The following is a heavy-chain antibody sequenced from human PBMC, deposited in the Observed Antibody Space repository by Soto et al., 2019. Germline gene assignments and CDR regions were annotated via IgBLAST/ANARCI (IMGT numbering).Heavy chain of an antibody. CDR1: GGSISSGDYY. CDR3: ARDAYYYDSSGYYGPEVWFDP. Sequence: SETLSLTCTVSGGSISSGDYYWSWIRQPPGKGLEWIGYIYYSGSTYYNPSLKSRVTISVDTSKNQFSLKLSSVTAADTAVYYCARDAYYYDSSGYYGPEVWFDPWGQRTLVTVSS. J-gene: IGHJ5*02. D-gene: IGHD3-22*01. V-gene: IGHV4-30-4*01. CDR2: IYYSGST.